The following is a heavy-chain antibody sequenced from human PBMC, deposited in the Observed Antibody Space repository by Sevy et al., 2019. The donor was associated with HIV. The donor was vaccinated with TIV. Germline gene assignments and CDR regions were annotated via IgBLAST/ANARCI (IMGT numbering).Heavy chain of an antibody. D-gene: IGHD2-2*01. CDR2: INRSGST. V-gene: IGHV4-34*01. J-gene: IGHJ5*02. CDR3: ARQGGIVIVPATMPRNWFDP. Sequence: SETRSLTCAVYDGSFSAYYWSWIRQSPGKGLEWIGEINRSGSTSYNPSLNTRVTISIDTSKNQFSLKLTSVTTADTAVYYCARQGGIVIVPATMPRNWFDPWGQGSLFTASS. CDR1: DGSFSAYY.